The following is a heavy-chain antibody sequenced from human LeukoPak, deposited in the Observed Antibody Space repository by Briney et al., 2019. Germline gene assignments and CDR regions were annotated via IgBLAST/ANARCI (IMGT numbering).Heavy chain of an antibody. Sequence: SETLSLTCTVSGDSISSDYYWSWIRQPAGKGLEWIGRIYTSGSTTYNPSLKSRVTMSVDTSKNQFSLKLSSVTAADTAVYYCALGNYGPHGLFDYWGQGTLVTVSS. D-gene: IGHD4-11*01. J-gene: IGHJ4*02. CDR2: IYTSGST. CDR3: ALGNYGPHGLFDY. V-gene: IGHV4-4*07. CDR1: GDSISSDYY.